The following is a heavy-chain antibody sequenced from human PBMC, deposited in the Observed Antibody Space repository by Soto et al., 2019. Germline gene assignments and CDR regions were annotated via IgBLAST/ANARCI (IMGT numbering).Heavy chain of an antibody. D-gene: IGHD3-22*01. V-gene: IGHV1-18*04. CDR2: ISAYNGNT. CDR1: GYTFTSYG. CDR3: ARDVYYYDSSGYYHNWFDP. J-gene: IGHJ5*02. Sequence: ASVKVSCKASGYTFTSYGISWVRQAPGQGLEWMGWISAYNGNTNYAQRLQGRVTMTTDTSTSTAYMELRSLRSDDTAVYYCARDVYYYDSSGYYHNWFDPWGQGTLVTVSS.